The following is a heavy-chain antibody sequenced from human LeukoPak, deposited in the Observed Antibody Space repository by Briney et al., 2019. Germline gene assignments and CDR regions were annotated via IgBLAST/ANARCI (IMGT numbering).Heavy chain of an antibody. Sequence: PSQTLSLTCTVSGGSISSGSDYWGWIRQPAGRGLEWIGRIYTSGSTNYNPSLKSRVTISVDTSKNQFFLKLSSVTAADTAVYYCARAADSYYDSGGDAFDIWGQGTMVTVSS. CDR1: GGSISSGSDY. CDR2: IYTSGST. CDR3: ARAADSYYDSGGDAFDI. V-gene: IGHV4-61*02. D-gene: IGHD3-22*01. J-gene: IGHJ3*02.